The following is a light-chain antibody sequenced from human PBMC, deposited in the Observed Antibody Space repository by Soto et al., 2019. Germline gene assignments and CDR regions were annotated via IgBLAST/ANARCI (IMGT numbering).Light chain of an antibody. J-gene: IGLJ1*01. Sequence: QSALTQPASVSGSPGQSITISCTGTSSDVGGYNYVSWYQQHPGKAPKLMIYDVSNRPSGVSNRFSGSKSANTASLTISGLQAEDEVDYYCSSHTSSSTSYVFGTGTKVTVL. CDR3: SSHTSSSTSYV. CDR1: SSDVGGYNY. V-gene: IGLV2-14*01. CDR2: DVS.